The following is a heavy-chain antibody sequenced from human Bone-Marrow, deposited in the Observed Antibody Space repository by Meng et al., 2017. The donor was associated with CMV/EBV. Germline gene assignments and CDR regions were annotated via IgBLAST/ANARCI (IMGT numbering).Heavy chain of an antibody. V-gene: IGHV1-8*01. CDR1: GYTFTSYD. CDR3: ASGWLRVLEWLPPSEV. Sequence: ASVKVSCKASGYTFTSYDINWVRQATGQGLEWMGWINPNSGNTGYAQKFQGRVTMTRTTSISTAYMELSSLRSEDTDVYYCASGWLRVLEWLPPSEVWGQGTLVTVSS. J-gene: IGHJ4*01. D-gene: IGHD3-3*01. CDR2: INPNSGNT.